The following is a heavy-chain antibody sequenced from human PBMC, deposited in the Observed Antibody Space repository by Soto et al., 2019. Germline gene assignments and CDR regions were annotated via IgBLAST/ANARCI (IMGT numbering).Heavy chain of an antibody. CDR3: AIFRFGVVIRPDFDY. J-gene: IGHJ4*02. D-gene: IGHD3-3*01. V-gene: IGHV3-21*01. Sequence: GGSLRLCCAASGFTFSSYSMNWVRQAPGKGLEWVSSISSSSSYIYYADSVKGRFTISRDNAKNSLYLQMNSLRAEDTAVYYCAIFRFGVVIRPDFDYWGQGTLVTVSS. CDR2: ISSSSSYI. CDR1: GFTFSSYS.